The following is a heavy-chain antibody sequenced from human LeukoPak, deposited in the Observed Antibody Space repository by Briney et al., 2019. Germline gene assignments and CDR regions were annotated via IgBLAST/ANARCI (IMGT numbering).Heavy chain of an antibody. CDR3: ARDGYTLYYFDY. V-gene: IGHV4-34*01. J-gene: IGHJ4*02. CDR1: GGSFSGYY. D-gene: IGHD5-24*01. Sequence: RTSETLSLTCAVYGGSFSGYYWSWIRQPPGKGQEWIGEINHSGSTNYNPSLKSRVTISVDTSKNQFSLKLSSVTAADTAVYYCARDGYTLYYFDYWGQGTLVTVSS. CDR2: INHSGST.